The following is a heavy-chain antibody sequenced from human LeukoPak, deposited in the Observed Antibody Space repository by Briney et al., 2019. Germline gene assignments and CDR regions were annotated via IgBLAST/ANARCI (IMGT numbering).Heavy chain of an antibody. D-gene: IGHD3-3*01. CDR3: TTFSSVTYYDFWSGYFPQYYFDY. CDR1: GCTFSNAW. Sequence: AGSLTLSCAASGCTFSNAWMSWVRRPPAKGLELVGRIKGNTGGGTTDYAAPVKGIFTISRDASKNTSYLQMNGPNTEDADGYYFTTFSSVTYYDFWSGYFPQYYFDYLGQGTLVTVSS. V-gene: IGHV3-15*01. J-gene: IGHJ4*02. CDR2: IKGNTGGGTT.